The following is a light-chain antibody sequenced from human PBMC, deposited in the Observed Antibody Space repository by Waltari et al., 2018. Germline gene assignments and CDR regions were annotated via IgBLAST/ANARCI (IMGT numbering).Light chain of an antibody. CDR3: QQYNSYSFT. V-gene: IGKV1-5*03. CDR2: KAS. CDR1: QTIGNW. Sequence: DIQMTQSPSTLSASVGDRVTVTCRASQTIGNWLALYQQKPGKAPKLLIYKASSLQSGVPSRFSGSGSGTEFTLTIRSLQPDDFATDYCQQYNSYSFTFGPGTTVDIK. J-gene: IGKJ3*01.